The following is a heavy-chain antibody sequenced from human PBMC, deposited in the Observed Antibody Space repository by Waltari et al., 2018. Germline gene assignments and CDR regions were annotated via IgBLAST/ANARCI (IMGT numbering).Heavy chain of an antibody. CDR1: GFTFRSYG. Sequence: QVQLVESGGGVVQPGGSLRLSCAASGFTFRSYGMHLVRQAPGKGREWVAFIRYDGSNKYYADSVKGRFTISRDNSKNTLYLQMNSLRAEDTAVYYCAKDDMVQGVIGYWGQGTLVTVSS. J-gene: IGHJ4*02. V-gene: IGHV3-30*02. CDR3: AKDDMVQGVIGY. CDR2: IRYDGSNK. D-gene: IGHD3-10*01.